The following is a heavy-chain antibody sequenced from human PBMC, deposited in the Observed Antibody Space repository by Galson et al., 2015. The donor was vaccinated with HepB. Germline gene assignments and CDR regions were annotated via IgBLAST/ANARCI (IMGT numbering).Heavy chain of an antibody. V-gene: IGHV7-4-1*02. CDR1: TYTFSYYA. CDR3: ARDAATFDL. Sequence: SVKVSCKASTYTFSYYAMNWVRQAPGQGLEWMGWIDTNTGNPAYAQGFTGRFVFSLDTSVSTAYLQISSLKPEDTAVYYCARDAATFDLWGRGALVTVSS. D-gene: IGHD6-25*01. J-gene: IGHJ2*01. CDR2: IDTNTGNP.